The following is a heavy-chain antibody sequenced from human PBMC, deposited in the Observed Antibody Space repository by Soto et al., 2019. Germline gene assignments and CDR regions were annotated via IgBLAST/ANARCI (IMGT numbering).Heavy chain of an antibody. V-gene: IGHV4-61*01. Sequence: SETLSLTCTVSGGSVSGGSFYWSWIRRPPGKGLEWIGYFYDSGSTNYNPSLRSRVTMSVDTSKNQFSLKLSSVAAADTAVYYCAAAAPPATNYYYAMDVWGQGTTVTVSS. D-gene: IGHD5-12*01. CDR3: AAAAPPATNYYYAMDV. CDR1: GGSVSGGSFY. J-gene: IGHJ6*02. CDR2: FYDSGST.